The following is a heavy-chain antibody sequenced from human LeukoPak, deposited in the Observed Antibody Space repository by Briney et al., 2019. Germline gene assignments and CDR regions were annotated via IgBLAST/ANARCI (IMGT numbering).Heavy chain of an antibody. Sequence: PSETLSLTCTVSLDSTTSNFWSWVRQPPGKGLEWIGEINHSGSTHYNPSLKSRVTISVDTSKNQFSLKLSSVTAADTAVYYCARDIAAAAENRFDPWGQGTLVTVSS. V-gene: IGHV4-34*01. CDR3: ARDIAAAAENRFDP. CDR2: INHSGST. J-gene: IGHJ5*02. CDR1: LDSTTSNF. D-gene: IGHD6-13*01.